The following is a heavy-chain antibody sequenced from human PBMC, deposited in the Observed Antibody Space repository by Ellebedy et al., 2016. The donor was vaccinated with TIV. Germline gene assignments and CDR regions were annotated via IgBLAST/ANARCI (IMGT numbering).Heavy chain of an antibody. CDR3: AKDPSVVVVTAIPRDDY. CDR2: ISGSGGST. J-gene: IGHJ4*02. Sequence: GGSLRLSCAASGFTFSSYAMSWVRQAPGKGLEWVSAISGSGGSTYYADSVKGRFTISRDNSKNTLYLQMNSLRAEDTAVYYCAKDPSVVVVTAIPRDDYWGQGTLVTVSS. V-gene: IGHV3-23*01. D-gene: IGHD2-21*02. CDR1: GFTFSSYA.